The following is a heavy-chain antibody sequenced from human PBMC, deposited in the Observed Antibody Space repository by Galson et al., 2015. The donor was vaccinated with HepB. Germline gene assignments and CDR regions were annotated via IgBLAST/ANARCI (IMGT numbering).Heavy chain of an antibody. D-gene: IGHD6-19*01. CDR3: ARDRYSSSIDWYFDL. J-gene: IGHJ2*01. V-gene: IGHV3-30*09. Sequence: SLRLSCAASGFTYNFYATHWVRQTPGKGLEWVAGVSYHGSDKFYADSVRGRFAIAKDNSKNTLYLQMNSLRDEDTALYHCARDRYSSSIDWYFDLWGRGTLVTVSS. CDR2: VSYHGSDK. CDR1: GFTYNFYA.